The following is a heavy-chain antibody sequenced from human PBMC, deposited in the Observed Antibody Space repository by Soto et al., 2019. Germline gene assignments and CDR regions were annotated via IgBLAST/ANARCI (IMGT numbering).Heavy chain of an antibody. CDR3: VRAGLYDRFDS. CDR1: GGSISSYY. Sequence: PSETLSLTCTVSGGSISSYYWSWIRQPPGKGLEWIGYIYYSWSTNYNPSLKSRVTISVDTSKNQFSLKLRSVTAADTAVYYCVRAGLYDRFDSCGQGTLVTVSS. D-gene: IGHD3-16*01. J-gene: IGHJ4*02. CDR2: IYYSWST. V-gene: IGHV4-59*01.